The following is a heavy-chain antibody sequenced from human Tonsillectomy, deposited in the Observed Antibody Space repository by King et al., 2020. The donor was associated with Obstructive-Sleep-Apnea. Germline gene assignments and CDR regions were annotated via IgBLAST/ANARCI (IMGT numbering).Heavy chain of an antibody. D-gene: IGHD3-10*01. CDR1: GFTFSSYD. Sequence: VQLVESGGGLVQPGGSLRLSCAASGFTFSSYDMHWVRQATGKGLEWASAIGTAGDTYYPGSVKGRFTISRENAKNSLYLQMNSLRAGDTAVYYCARGTYYYGSGSYSFDYWGQGTLVTVSS. J-gene: IGHJ4*02. CDR3: ARGTYYYGSGSYSFDY. V-gene: IGHV3-13*01. CDR2: IGTAGDT.